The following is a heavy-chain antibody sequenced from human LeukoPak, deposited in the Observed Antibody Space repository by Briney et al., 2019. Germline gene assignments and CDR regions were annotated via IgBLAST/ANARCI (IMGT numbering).Heavy chain of an antibody. J-gene: IGHJ3*02. V-gene: IGHV3-30-3*01. Sequence: PGGSLRLSCAASGFTFSSYAMSWVRQAPGKGLEWVAVISYDGSNKYYADSVKGRFTISRDNSKNTLYLQMNSLRAEDTAVYYCARDRFYGGDDAFDIWGQGTMVTVSS. D-gene: IGHD4-23*01. CDR1: GFTFSSYA. CDR2: ISYDGSNK. CDR3: ARDRFYGGDDAFDI.